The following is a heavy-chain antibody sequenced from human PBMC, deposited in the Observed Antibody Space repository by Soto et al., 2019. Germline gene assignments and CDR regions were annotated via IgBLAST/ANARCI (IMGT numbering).Heavy chain of an antibody. CDR2: IGGSGGAT. CDR1: GFTFTKYA. J-gene: IGHJ3*02. D-gene: IGHD1-7*01. Sequence: EGSLRLSCAASGFTFTKYAMSWVRQAPGKGLEWVSAIGGSGGATYYADSVKGRFTISRDNTKNTLSLQMNSLRVEDTAVYYCAKDGGLIGTMDAFDIWGQGTMVTVSS. CDR3: AKDGGLIGTMDAFDI. V-gene: IGHV3-23*01.